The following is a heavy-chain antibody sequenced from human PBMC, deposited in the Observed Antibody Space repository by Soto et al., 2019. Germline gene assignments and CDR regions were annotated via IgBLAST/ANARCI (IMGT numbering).Heavy chain of an antibody. CDR3: ARGGSNDWQVAFDI. CDR1: GGSFSTYY. D-gene: IGHD3-9*01. J-gene: IGHJ3*02. CDR2: INHNGNN. V-gene: IGHV4-34*01. Sequence: SETLSLTCVVSGGSFSTYYYIWIRQSPGKGLEWIGEINHNGNNNYSPSLKSRVTMSLDTPKNQFSLKLTSVTAADTAVYYCARGGSNDWQVAFDIWGQGTMVTVSS.